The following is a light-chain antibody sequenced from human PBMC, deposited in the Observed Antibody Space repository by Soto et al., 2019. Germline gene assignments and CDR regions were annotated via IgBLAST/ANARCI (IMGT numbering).Light chain of an antibody. Sequence: QSVLTQPRSVSGSPGQSVTISCTGTSSDVGGYNYVSWCQHHPGKAPKLMIYDVTKRPSGVPDRFSASKSGNTASLTISGLQAGDEADYYCCSYAGSYTYVFGTGTKLTVL. CDR2: DVT. CDR1: SSDVGGYNY. CDR3: CSYAGSYTYV. J-gene: IGLJ1*01. V-gene: IGLV2-11*01.